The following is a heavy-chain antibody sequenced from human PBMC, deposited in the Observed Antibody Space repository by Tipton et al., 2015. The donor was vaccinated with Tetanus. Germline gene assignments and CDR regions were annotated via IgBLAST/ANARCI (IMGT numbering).Heavy chain of an antibody. CDR3: ARDVWRYYDSSGYQDHDAFDI. J-gene: IGHJ3*02. CDR2: IYTSGST. D-gene: IGHD3-22*01. Sequence: LRLSCTVSGGSISTYYWSWIRQPAGKGLEWIGRIYTSGSTNYNPSLKRRVTMSVDTSNNQFSRKLSSVTAADTAVYYCARDVWRYYDSSGYQDHDAFDIWGQGTMVTVSS. V-gene: IGHV4-4*07. CDR1: GGSISTYY.